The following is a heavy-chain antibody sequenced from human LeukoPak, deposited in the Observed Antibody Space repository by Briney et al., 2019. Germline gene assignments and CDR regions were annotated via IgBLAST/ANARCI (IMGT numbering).Heavy chain of an antibody. CDR2: INSDGSWT. Sequence: PGGSLRLSCAASGNYWMHWVRQAPGKGLVWDSHINSDGSWTSYADSVKGRFTISKDNAKNTAYLQMNSLRAEDTAVYYCVSFYETYWGRGTLVTVSS. CDR3: VSFYETY. V-gene: IGHV3-74*01. J-gene: IGHJ4*02. CDR1: GNYW. D-gene: IGHD2/OR15-2a*01.